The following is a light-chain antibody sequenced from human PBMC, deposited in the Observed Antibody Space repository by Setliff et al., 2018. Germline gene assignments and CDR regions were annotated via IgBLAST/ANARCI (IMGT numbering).Light chain of an antibody. CDR1: SSDVGRYNF. V-gene: IGLV2-11*01. J-gene: IGLJ1*01. Sequence: QSVLTQPRSVSGPPGQSVTISCTGTSSDVGRYNFVSWYQQHPGKAPKLIIYDVTKRPSGVPDRFSGSKSGNTASLTISGLQAEDEADYSCCSYADTYISVFGTGTKV. CDR2: DVT. CDR3: CSYADTYISV.